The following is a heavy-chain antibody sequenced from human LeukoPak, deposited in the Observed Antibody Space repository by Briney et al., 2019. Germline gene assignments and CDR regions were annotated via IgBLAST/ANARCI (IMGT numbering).Heavy chain of an antibody. V-gene: IGHV3-23*01. D-gene: IGHD6-19*01. CDR3: AKGETVAGTADY. J-gene: IGHJ4*02. CDR1: GFAFSNYG. CDR2: TTGSGSTT. Sequence: GGSLRLSCAASGFAFSNYGMNWVRQAPGKGLEWVSGTTGSGSTTYYADSVKGRFTISRDNSKNTLYLQMNSLRAEDTAVYYCAKGETVAGTADYWGQGTLVTVSS.